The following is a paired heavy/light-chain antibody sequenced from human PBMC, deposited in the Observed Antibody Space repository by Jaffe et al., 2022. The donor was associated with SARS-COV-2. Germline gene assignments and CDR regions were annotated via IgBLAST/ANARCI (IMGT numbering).Light chain of an antibody. V-gene: IGKV1-9*01. CDR2: AAS. J-gene: IGKJ4*01. CDR1: QGISSY. CDR3: QQLNSYPPT. Sequence: DIQLTQSPSFLSASVGDRVTITCRASQGISSYLAWSQQKPGKAPKLLIYAASTLQSGVPSRFTGSGSGTEFTLTISSLQPEDFATYYCQQLNSYPPTFGGGTKVEIK.
Heavy chain of an antibody. D-gene: IGHD3-22*01. V-gene: IGHV6-1*01. CDR2: TYYRSKWYN. CDR3: ARGNYYDSSGRFDP. Sequence: QVQLQQSGPGLLKPSQTLSLTCAISGDSVSSNSAAWNWIRQSPSRGLEWLGRTYYRSKWYNDYAVSVKSRITINPDTSKNQFSLQLNSVTPEDTAVYYCARGNYYDSSGRFDPWGQGTLVTVSS. CDR1: GDSVSSNSAA. J-gene: IGHJ5*02.